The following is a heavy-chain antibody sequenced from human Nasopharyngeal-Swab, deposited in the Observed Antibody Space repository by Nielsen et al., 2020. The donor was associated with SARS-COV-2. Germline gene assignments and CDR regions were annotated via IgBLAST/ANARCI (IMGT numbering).Heavy chain of an antibody. J-gene: IGHJ6*03. D-gene: IGHD3-3*01. Sequence: VRQAPGKGLEWVSYISSSSSTIYYADSVKGRFTISRDNAKNSLYLQMNSLRAEDTAVYYCASRQNVLRFLEWSSYYYYYYMDVWGPGTTVTVSS. V-gene: IGHV3-48*01. CDR2: ISSSSSTI. CDR3: ASRQNVLRFLEWSSYYYYYYMDV.